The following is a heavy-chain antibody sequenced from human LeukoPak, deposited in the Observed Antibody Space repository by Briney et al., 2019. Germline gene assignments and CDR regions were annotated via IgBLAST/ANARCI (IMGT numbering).Heavy chain of an antibody. CDR1: GFTFSSYS. CDR3: ATRVRDYDFWSAKNYDY. Sequence: GGSLRLSCAASGFTFSSYSMNWVRQAPGKGLEWVSSISSSSSYIYYADSVKGRFTISRDNAKNSLYLQMNSLRAEDTAVYYCATRVRDYDFWSAKNYDYWGQGTLVTVSS. CDR2: ISSSSSYI. J-gene: IGHJ4*02. V-gene: IGHV3-21*01. D-gene: IGHD3-3*01.